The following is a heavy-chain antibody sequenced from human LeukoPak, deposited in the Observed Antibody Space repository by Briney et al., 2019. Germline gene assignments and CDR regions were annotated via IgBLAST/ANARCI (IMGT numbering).Heavy chain of an antibody. CDR2: VYFTGDT. CDR3: ARHPSAVAGETFGC. Sequence: SETLSLTCTVSGTSISGDYWSWIRQPPGKGLEWIGYVYFTGDTNSNPSLKNRVTISMDTSKNQFSLKLSSVTAADTAVYYCARHPSAVAGETFGCWGQGTLVTVSS. CDR1: GTSISGDY. D-gene: IGHD6-19*01. J-gene: IGHJ4*02. V-gene: IGHV4-59*08.